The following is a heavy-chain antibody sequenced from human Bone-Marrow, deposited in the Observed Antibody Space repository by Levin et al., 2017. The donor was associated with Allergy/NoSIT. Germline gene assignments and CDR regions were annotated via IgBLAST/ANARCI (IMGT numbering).Heavy chain of an antibody. CDR1: GGTFGSSG. J-gene: IGHJ3*02. D-gene: IGHD3-22*01. V-gene: IGHV1-69*13. CDR2: IIPVFGTT. CDR3: AVEREYEDDTSGHYYRAFDI. Sequence: VASVKVSCKASGGTFGSSGISWVRQAPGQGLEWMGGIIPVFGTTKDTEKFQGRITITADVSTSTVYMELTSLTSGDTAVYYCAVEREYEDDTSGHYYRAFDIWGQGTLVTVSS.